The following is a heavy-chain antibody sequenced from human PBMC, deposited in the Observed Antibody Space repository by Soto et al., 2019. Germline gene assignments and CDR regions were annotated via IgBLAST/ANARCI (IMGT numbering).Heavy chain of an antibody. CDR1: GYTFTSYG. CDR2: ISAYNGNT. CDR3: ARGTPYYDFWSGYSALDY. V-gene: IGHV1-18*01. J-gene: IGHJ4*02. Sequence: ASVKVSFKASGYTFTSYGISWVRQAPGQGLEWMGWISAYNGNTNYAQKLQGRVTMTTDTSTSTAYMELRSLRPDDTAVYYCARGTPYYDFWSGYSALDYWGQGTLVTVSS. D-gene: IGHD3-3*01.